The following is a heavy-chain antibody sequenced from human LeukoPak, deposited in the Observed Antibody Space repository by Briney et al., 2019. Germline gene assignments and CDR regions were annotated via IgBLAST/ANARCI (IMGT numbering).Heavy chain of an antibody. CDR1: GLTFSSYG. D-gene: IGHD5-18*01. J-gene: IGHJ4*02. V-gene: IGHV3-33*06. CDR2: IWYDGSNK. CDR3: AKDPLNTLMVSPTFDY. Sequence: GGSLRLSCAASGLTFSSYGIHWVRQAPGKGLEWVAVIWYDGSNKYYADSVKGRFTISRDNSKNTLYLQMNSLRAEDTAVYYCAKDPLNTLMVSPTFDYWGQGTLVTVSS.